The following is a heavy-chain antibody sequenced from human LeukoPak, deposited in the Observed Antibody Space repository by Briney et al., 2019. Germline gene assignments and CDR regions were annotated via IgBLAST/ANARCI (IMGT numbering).Heavy chain of an antibody. J-gene: IGHJ4*02. CDR1: GGSFIPYY. CDR3: ARGGFYCGGDCYVDY. V-gene: IGHV4-34*01. D-gene: IGHD2-21*02. CDR2: INHSGST. Sequence: SETLTLTCAVYGGSFIPYYWSWIRQPPGKGLEWIGEINHSGSTNYNPSLKSRVTISVDTSKNQFSLKLSSVTAADTAVYYCARGGFYCGGDCYVDYWGQGTLVTVSS.